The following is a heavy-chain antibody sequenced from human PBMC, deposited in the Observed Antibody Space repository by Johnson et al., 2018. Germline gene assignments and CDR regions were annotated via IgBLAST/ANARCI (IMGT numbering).Heavy chain of an antibody. D-gene: IGHD3-10*01. V-gene: IGHV3-9*01. Sequence: EVQLVETGGGLVQPGGSLRLSCAVSGYTSDDHAMHWVRQTPGKGLEWVAGMSWNSGVTGYAGSVKGRFFISRDKAKNSLYLQMNRLKTEDAALYYCGKDLSPGGLDGWGKGTTVTVSS. CDR1: GYTSDDHA. J-gene: IGHJ6*04. CDR2: MSWNSGVT. CDR3: GKDLSPGGLDG.